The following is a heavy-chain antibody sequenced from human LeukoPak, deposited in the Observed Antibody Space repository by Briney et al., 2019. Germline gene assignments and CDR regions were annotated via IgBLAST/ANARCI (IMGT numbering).Heavy chain of an antibody. D-gene: IGHD3-22*01. V-gene: IGHV3-21*04. CDR1: GFTFSSYS. Sequence: GGSLRLSCAASGFTFSSYSMNWVRQAPGKGLEWVSSISSSSSYIYYADSVKGRFTISRDNSKNTLYLQMNSLRAEDTAVYYCAKDPVADYYDSSGPPYYFDYWGQGTLVTVSS. CDR2: ISSSSSYI. CDR3: AKDPVADYYDSSGPPYYFDY. J-gene: IGHJ4*02.